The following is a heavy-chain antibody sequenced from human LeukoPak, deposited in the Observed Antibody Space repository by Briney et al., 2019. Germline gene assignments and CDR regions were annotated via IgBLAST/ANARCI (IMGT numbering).Heavy chain of an antibody. D-gene: IGHD2-2*03. CDR1: GYTFTGNN. V-gene: IGHV1-2*02. CDR3: ARSPLGYCSSTSCYSWWFDP. Sequence: ASVKVSCKASGYTFTGNNIHWVGQPPGQGLGLMGWINPNSGGTNYAQKFQGRVTMTRDTSISTAYMELSRLRSDDTAVYYCARSPLGYCSSTSCYSWWFDPWGQGTLVTVSS. CDR2: INPNSGGT. J-gene: IGHJ5*02.